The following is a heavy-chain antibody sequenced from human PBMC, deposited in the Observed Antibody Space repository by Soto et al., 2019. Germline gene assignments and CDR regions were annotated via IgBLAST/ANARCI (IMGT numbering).Heavy chain of an antibody. V-gene: IGHV1-69*13. D-gene: IGHD2-15*01. CDR2: IIPMFDTP. CDR3: ARSGGLDRDFNY. CDR1: GGTFSSDS. J-gene: IGHJ4*02. Sequence: VKVSCKASGGTFSSDSFSWVRQAPGQGLEWMGGIIPMFDTPIYAQKFQDRVTITADESTSTAYMQLSSLRSGDTAVYYCARSGGLDRDFNYWGQGFLVTVSS.